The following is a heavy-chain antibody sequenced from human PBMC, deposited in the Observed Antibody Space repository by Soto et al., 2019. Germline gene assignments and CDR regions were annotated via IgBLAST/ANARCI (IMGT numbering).Heavy chain of an antibody. V-gene: IGHV1-2*02. D-gene: IGHD5-18*01. CDR3: ARVDTAMVTDWFDH. Sequence: GASVKGSCKASGYTFTGYYRHWVRQAPGQGREWMGWINPNSGGTNYAQKFQGRVTMTRDTSISTAYMEMSRLRSDDTAVYYCARVDTAMVTDWFDHWGQGRLVTVSS. CDR1: GYTFTGYY. J-gene: IGHJ5*02. CDR2: INPNSGGT.